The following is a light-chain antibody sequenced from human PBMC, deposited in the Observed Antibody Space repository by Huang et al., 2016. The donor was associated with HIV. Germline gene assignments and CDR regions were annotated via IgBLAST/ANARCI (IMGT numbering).Light chain of an antibody. V-gene: IGKV1-8*01. CDR2: AAS. CDR3: QQYDIHPLT. CDR1: QDINNF. Sequence: IRMTQSPSSLSASTGDRVTITCRANQDINNFLAWYQQRPGSGPKLLVYAASTLQGGVPSRFSGNGSGTDFTLTIGCLHSEDVATYYCQQYDIHPLTFGPGTRVDIK. J-gene: IGKJ3*01.